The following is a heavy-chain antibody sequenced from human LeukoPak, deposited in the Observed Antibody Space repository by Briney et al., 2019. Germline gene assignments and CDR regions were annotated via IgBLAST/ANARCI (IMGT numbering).Heavy chain of an antibody. J-gene: IGHJ4*02. V-gene: IGHV1-18*01. D-gene: IGHD3-9*01. CDR1: GYTFTSYG. CDR3: ARSPGGYYDILTGYYMVPYFDY. Sequence: GASVKVSCKASGYTFTSYGISGVRQAPGQGLEWMGWISAYNGNTNYAQKLQGRVTMTTDTSTSTAYMELRSLRSDDTAVYYCARSPGGYYDILTGYYMVPYFDYWGQGTLVTVSS. CDR2: ISAYNGNT.